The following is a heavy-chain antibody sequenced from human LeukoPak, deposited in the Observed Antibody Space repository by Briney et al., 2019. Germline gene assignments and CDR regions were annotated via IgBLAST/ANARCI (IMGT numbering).Heavy chain of an antibody. Sequence: PGGSLRLSCAASGFTFSSSAMSWVRQAPGKGLEWVSVISGSDGSTYYGDSVKGRFTISRDNSKNTLYLQMNSLRAEDTAVYYCAKSPERMPDDYWGQGTLVTVSS. CDR1: GFTFSSSA. V-gene: IGHV3-23*01. J-gene: IGHJ4*02. CDR2: ISGSDGST. CDR3: AKSPERMPDDY. D-gene: IGHD2-2*01.